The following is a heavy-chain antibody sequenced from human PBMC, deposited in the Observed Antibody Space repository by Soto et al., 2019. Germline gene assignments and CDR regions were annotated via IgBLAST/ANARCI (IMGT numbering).Heavy chain of an antibody. CDR3: ARDLAAVPRAFDY. D-gene: IGHD6-13*01. CDR2: VYYTGTT. Sequence: QVQLQESGPGLLKPSETLSLTCPVSGGSISSYFYIWVRQPPGKGLEWIESVYYTGTTDYNPFLKSRVTISVDTSKTQYSLNLRSVTAAATAVYYCARDLAAVPRAFDYWGRGTLVTVSS. V-gene: IGHV4-59*01. J-gene: IGHJ4*02. CDR1: GGSISSYF.